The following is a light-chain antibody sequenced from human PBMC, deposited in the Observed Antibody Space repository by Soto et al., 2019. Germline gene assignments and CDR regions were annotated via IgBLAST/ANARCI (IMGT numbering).Light chain of an antibody. Sequence: EIVMTQYPATLSLSHGERVTLSCRASESINRNLVWYQKRPGQAPRLLIYGASTRATGIPARFSGSGSGTEFTLTISSLQSEDVAFYYCQQYNDWPPITFGQGTRLEIK. CDR2: GAS. V-gene: IGKV3-15*01. CDR3: QQYNDWPPIT. J-gene: IGKJ5*01. CDR1: ESINRN.